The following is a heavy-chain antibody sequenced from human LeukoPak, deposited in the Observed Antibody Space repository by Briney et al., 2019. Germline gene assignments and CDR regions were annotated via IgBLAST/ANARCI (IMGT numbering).Heavy chain of an antibody. J-gene: IGHJ4*02. CDR2: MSNSGHT. CDR1: GGSVSSGNYY. V-gene: IGHV4-61*01. Sequence: SETLSLTCTVSGGSVSSGNYYWSWIRQPPGKGLEWIGFMSNSGHTDSTPSLKSRVTISVDTSKNQFSLKLNSVTAADTAVYYCARVSAAGTGPDYWGQGTLVTVSS. D-gene: IGHD6-13*01. CDR3: ARVSAAGTGPDY.